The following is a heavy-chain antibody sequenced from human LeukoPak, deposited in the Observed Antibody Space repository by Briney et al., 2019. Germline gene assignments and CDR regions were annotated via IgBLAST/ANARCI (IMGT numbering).Heavy chain of an antibody. CDR3: ARDRKGRIAAAVRAFDI. CDR1: GFTFSSYS. CDR2: ISSSSSYI. J-gene: IGHJ3*02. V-gene: IGHV3-21*01. Sequence: GGSLRLSCAASGFTFSSYSMNWVRQAPGKGLEWVSSISSSSSYIYYADSVKGRFTISRDNAKNSLYLQMNSLRAEDTAVYYCARDRKGRIAAAVRAFDIWGQGTMVTVSS. D-gene: IGHD6-13*01.